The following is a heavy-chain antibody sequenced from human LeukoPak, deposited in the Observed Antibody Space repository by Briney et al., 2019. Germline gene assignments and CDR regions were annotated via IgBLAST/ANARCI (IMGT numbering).Heavy chain of an antibody. CDR3: ARDSVAGTSLDY. CDR1: GFTFSNYA. CDR2: ISYDGSNK. J-gene: IGHJ4*02. Sequence: GRSLRLSCAASGFTFSNYAMHWVRQAPGKGLEWVAVISYDGSNKYYADSVKGRFTISRDNSENTLYLQMNSLRPEDTAVYDCARDSVAGTSLDYWGQGTLVTVSS. D-gene: IGHD6-19*01. V-gene: IGHV3-30-3*01.